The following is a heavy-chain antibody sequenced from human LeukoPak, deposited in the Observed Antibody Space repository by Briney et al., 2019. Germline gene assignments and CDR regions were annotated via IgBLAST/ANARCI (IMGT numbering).Heavy chain of an antibody. D-gene: IGHD2-2*01. Sequence: SETLSLTCAVYGGSFSGYYWSWIRQPPGKGLEWIGEINHSGSTNYNPSLKSRVTISVDTSKNQFSLKLSSVTAADTAVYYCARVRRRYCSSTSCYGNWFDPWGLGTLVTVSS. CDR3: ARVRRRYCSSTSCYGNWFDP. CDR1: GGSFSGYY. CDR2: INHSGST. V-gene: IGHV4-34*01. J-gene: IGHJ5*02.